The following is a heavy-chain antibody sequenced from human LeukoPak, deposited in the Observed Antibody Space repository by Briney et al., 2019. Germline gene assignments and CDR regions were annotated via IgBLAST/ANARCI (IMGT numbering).Heavy chain of an antibody. V-gene: IGHV3-23*01. Sequence: PGGSLRLSCAASGFTFSDYVMIWVRQAPGKGLEWVSGITASGDRTFYGDSVRGRFTMSRDNSKNTVYLQMNSLRVDDTAVHYCARRDIVVVVSASDYWGQGTLVTVSS. J-gene: IGHJ4*02. D-gene: IGHD2-15*01. CDR3: ARRDIVVVVSASDY. CDR1: GFTFSDYV. CDR2: ITASGDRT.